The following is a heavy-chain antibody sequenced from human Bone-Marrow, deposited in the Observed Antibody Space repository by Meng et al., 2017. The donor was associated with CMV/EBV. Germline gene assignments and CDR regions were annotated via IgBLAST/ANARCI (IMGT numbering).Heavy chain of an antibody. CDR3: ARELTGIEGRWFDP. CDR2: IRYDGSNK. Sequence: GESLKISCAASGFTFSSYEMNWVRQAPGKGLEWVAFIRYDGSNKYYADSVKGRFTISRDNSKNTLYLQMNSLRAEDTAVYYCARELTGIEGRWFDPWGQGTLVTVSS. CDR1: GFTFSSYE. V-gene: IGHV3-30*02. J-gene: IGHJ5*02. D-gene: IGHD1-26*01.